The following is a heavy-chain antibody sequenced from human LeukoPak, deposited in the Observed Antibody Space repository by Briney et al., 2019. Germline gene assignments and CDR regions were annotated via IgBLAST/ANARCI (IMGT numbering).Heavy chain of an antibody. Sequence: TEGSLRLSCAASGFTFRSYAMSWVRQAPGMGLEWVSAISGSGGSTYYVDSVKGRFTISRDNSKNTLYLQMNSLRAEDTAVYYCAKYFGSSGYYEPFDYWGQGTLVTVSS. D-gene: IGHD3-22*01. J-gene: IGHJ4*02. CDR1: GFTFRSYA. CDR2: ISGSGGST. CDR3: AKYFGSSGYYEPFDY. V-gene: IGHV3-23*01.